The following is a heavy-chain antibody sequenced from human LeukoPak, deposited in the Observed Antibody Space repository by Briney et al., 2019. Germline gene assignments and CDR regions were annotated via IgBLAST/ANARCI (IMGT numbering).Heavy chain of an antibody. J-gene: IGHJ4*02. V-gene: IGHV3-53*01. D-gene: IGHD3-22*01. CDR1: GFTVSSDY. CDR3: ARAEYDSSLGSGY. CDR2: ISSGGST. Sequence: PGGSLRLSCAASGFTVSSDYMSWVRQAPGKGLEWVSLISSGGSTYYADSVKGRFTISRDNSKNTLYLQVNSLRAEDMAVYYCARAEYDSSLGSGYWGQGTLVTVSS.